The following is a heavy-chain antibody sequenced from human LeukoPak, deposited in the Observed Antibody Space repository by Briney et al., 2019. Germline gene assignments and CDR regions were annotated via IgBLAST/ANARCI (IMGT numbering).Heavy chain of an antibody. CDR1: GFTFSSYA. V-gene: IGHV3-23*01. D-gene: IGHD2-2*01. Sequence: HSGGSLRLSCAASGFTFSSYAMSRVRQAPGKGLEWVSAISGSGGSTYYADSVKGRFTISRDNSKNTLYLQMNSLRAEDTAVYYCAKFGCRSSTSCPIDYWGQGTLVTVSS. CDR3: AKFGCRSSTSCPIDY. CDR2: ISGSGGST. J-gene: IGHJ4*02.